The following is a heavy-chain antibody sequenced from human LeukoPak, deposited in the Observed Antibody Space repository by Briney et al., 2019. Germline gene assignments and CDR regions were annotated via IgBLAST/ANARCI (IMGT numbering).Heavy chain of an antibody. CDR3: ARDPGSGWPHYYYYGMDV. CDR1: GGSISSSSYY. Sequence: SETLSPTCTVSGGSISSSSYYWGWIRQPPGKGLEWIGSIYYSGSTYYNPSLKNRVTISVDTSKNQFSLKLSSVTAADTAVYYCARDPGSGWPHYYYYGMDVWGQGTTVTVSS. CDR2: IYYSGST. D-gene: IGHD6-19*01. V-gene: IGHV4-39*07. J-gene: IGHJ6*02.